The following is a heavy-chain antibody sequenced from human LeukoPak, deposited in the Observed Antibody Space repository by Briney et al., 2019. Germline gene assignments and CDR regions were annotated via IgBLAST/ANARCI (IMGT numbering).Heavy chain of an antibody. V-gene: IGHV1-46*01. CDR3: ARGAYCSSTSCYNSYYYYYMDV. Sequence: ASVKVSCKASGYTFTTYGIIWVRQAPGQGLEWMGIINPSGGSTSYAQKFQGRVTMTRDMSTSTVYMELSSLRSEDTAVYYCARGAYCSSTSCYNSYYYYYMDVWGKGTTVTVSS. CDR2: INPSGGST. J-gene: IGHJ6*03. CDR1: GYTFTTYG. D-gene: IGHD2-2*02.